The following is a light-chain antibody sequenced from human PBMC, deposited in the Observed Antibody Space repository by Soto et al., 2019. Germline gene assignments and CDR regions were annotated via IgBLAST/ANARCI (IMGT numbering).Light chain of an antibody. J-gene: IGKJ4*01. Sequence: NGLTQSPGTLALSPGGRVTISCRATQTISSDYLAWYQQKPGQAPRLLIYGIFNRATGIPDRFSGGGSGTDFTLTISRLEPEDFAVYYCQQFSSYPLTFGGGTKVDTK. CDR3: QQFSSYPLT. V-gene: IGKV3-20*01. CDR2: GIF. CDR1: QTISSDY.